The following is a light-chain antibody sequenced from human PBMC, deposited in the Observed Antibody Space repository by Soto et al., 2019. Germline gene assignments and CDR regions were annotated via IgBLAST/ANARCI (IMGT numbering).Light chain of an antibody. Sequence: DVQMTQSPSTLSGSVGDRVTITCRASQAISSWLAWYQQKPGKAPKLLIYKASTLESGVPSRFSGFASGTEFTLTINSLQPDDSATYYCQQYNSYPWTFGQGTKVDIK. J-gene: IGKJ1*01. CDR1: QAISSW. CDR3: QQYNSYPWT. V-gene: IGKV1-5*03. CDR2: KAS.